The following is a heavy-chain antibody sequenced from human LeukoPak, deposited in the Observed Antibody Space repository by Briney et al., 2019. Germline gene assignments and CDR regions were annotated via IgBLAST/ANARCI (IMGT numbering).Heavy chain of an antibody. J-gene: IGHJ4*02. CDR1: GFTVSSNY. Sequence: GGSLRLSCAASGFTVSSNYMSWVRQAPGKGLEWVSVIYSGGSTYYADSVKGGFTISRDNSKNTLYLQMNSLRAEDTAVYYCARDKSGYDYFDYWGQGTLVTVSS. CDR3: ARDKSGYDYFDY. V-gene: IGHV3-53*01. D-gene: IGHD5-12*01. CDR2: IYSGGST.